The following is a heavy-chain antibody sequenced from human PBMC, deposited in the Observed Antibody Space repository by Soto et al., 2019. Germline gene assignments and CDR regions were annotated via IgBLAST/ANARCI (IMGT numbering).Heavy chain of an antibody. V-gene: IGHV3-15*01. Sequence: GGSLRLSCAASGFTFSNAWMSWVRQAPGKGLEWVGRIKSKTDGGTTDYAAPVKGRFTISRDDSKNTLYLQMNSLKTEDTAVYYCTTSLDVVGYFDYWGQGTLVTVSS. CDR2: IKSKTDGGTT. D-gene: IGHD2-15*01. CDR1: GFTFSNAW. J-gene: IGHJ4*02. CDR3: TTSLDVVGYFDY.